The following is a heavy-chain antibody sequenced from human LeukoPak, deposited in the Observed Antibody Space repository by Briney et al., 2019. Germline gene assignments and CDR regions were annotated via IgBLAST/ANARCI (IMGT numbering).Heavy chain of an antibody. CDR1: GGSIRSFF. Sequence: TSETLSLTCTVSGGSIRSFFWSWLRQPPGKPLEWLGHIYHTGSTNYNPSFKSRLTISVDKSKNQFSLKLTSVIAADTAVYYCARAVGSSWSFGYWGQGILVTVSS. D-gene: IGHD6-13*01. CDR3: ARAVGSSWSFGY. CDR2: IYHTGST. V-gene: IGHV4-59*01. J-gene: IGHJ4*02.